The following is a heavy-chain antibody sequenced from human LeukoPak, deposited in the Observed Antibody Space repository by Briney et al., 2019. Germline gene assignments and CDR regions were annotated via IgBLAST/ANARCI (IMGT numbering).Heavy chain of an antibody. CDR3: AKGGRKVYCTNGVCYQYYFDY. CDR2: ISGSGGST. Sequence: GGSLRLSCAASGFTFSSYGMHWVRQAPGKGLEWVSAISGSGGSTYYADSVKGRFTISRDNSKNTLYLQMNSLRAEDTAVYYCAKGGRKVYCTNGVCYQYYFDYWGQGTLVIVSS. J-gene: IGHJ4*02. V-gene: IGHV3-23*01. CDR1: GFTFSSYG. D-gene: IGHD2-8*01.